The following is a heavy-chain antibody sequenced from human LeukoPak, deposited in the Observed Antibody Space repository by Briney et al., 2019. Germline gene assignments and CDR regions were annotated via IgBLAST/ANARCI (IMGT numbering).Heavy chain of an antibody. CDR3: ARLGVTTNGSYYFDY. D-gene: IGHD4-11*01. CDR2: IKQDGSEK. Sequence: GGSLRLSCAASRFTFSSYWMSWVRQAPGKGLEWVANIKQDGSEKHYVDSVKGRFTISRGNSKNTLYLQMNSLRAEDTAVYYCARLGVTTNGSYYFDYWGQGTLVTVSS. V-gene: IGHV3-7*01. CDR1: RFTFSSYW. J-gene: IGHJ4*02.